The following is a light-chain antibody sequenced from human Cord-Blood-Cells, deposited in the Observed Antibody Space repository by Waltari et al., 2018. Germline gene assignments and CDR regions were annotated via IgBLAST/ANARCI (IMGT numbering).Light chain of an antibody. CDR1: SSDVGSYNL. CDR3: CSYAGSSTWV. Sequence: QSALTQPASVSGSPGQSITISCTGPSSDVGSYNLVSWYQQHPGKAPKLMIYEGSKRPSGVSNSFSGSKSGNTASLTISGLQAEDEADYYCCSYAGSSTWVFGGGTKLTVL. V-gene: IGLV2-23*01. CDR2: EGS. J-gene: IGLJ3*02.